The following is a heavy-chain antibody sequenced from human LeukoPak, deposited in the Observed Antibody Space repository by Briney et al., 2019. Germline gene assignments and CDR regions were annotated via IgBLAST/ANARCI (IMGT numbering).Heavy chain of an antibody. J-gene: IGHJ4*02. V-gene: IGHV7-4-1*02. D-gene: IGHD3-22*01. CDR3: ARGPERTRYYDSSGYQIDY. CDR2: INTNTGNP. Sequence: ASVKVSCKASGYTFTTYIMNWVRQAPGQGLEWMGWINTNTGNPTHAQGFTGRFVFSLDTSVSTAYLQISSLKAEDTAVYYCARGPERTRYYDSSGYQIDYWGQGTLVTVSS. CDR1: GYTFTTYI.